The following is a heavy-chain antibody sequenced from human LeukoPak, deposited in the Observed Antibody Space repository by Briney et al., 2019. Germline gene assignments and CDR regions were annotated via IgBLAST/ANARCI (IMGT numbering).Heavy chain of an antibody. CDR2: IKSESVGGAI. D-gene: IGHD3-22*01. J-gene: IGHJ4*02. CDR1: GLTFSNAW. Sequence: GGSLRLSCVVSGLTFSNAWMTWVRQAPGKGLEWVGRIKSESVGGAIDYAAPVKGRFTISRDDSRNTVYLQMNSLKTEDTAFYYCTTTYHYDSSGYSSYYWGQGTLVTVSS. V-gene: IGHV3-15*01. CDR3: TTTYHYDSSGYSSYY.